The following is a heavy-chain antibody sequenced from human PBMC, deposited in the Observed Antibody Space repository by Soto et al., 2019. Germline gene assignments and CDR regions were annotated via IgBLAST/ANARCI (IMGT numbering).Heavy chain of an antibody. V-gene: IGHV1-69*13. J-gene: IGHJ6*02. CDR3: ARVLRFLEWLSPNYYGMDV. D-gene: IGHD3-3*01. CDR1: GGTFSSYS. Sequence: ASVKVSCKASGGTFSSYSISWVRQAPGQGLEWMGGIIPIFGTANYAQKFQGRVTITADESTSTAYMELSSLRSEDTAVYYCARVLRFLEWLSPNYYGMDVWGQGTTVTVSS. CDR2: IIPIFGTA.